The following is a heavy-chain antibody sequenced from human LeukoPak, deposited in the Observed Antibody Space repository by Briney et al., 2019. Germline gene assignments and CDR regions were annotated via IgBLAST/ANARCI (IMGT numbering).Heavy chain of an antibody. CDR1: RFTFSDYW. J-gene: IGHJ3*01. V-gene: IGHV3-74*01. D-gene: IGHD2-15*01. CDR2: INSDASRP. Sequence: GGSLRPSCAASRFTFSDYWMHWVRQAPGKGLVWVSRINSDASRPSYADSVKGRFTISRDNAKNILYLQMNSLRVEDTALHYCARETREAGSGDHQTDSFDVWGQGTMVSVSS. CDR3: ARETREAGSGDHQTDSFDV.